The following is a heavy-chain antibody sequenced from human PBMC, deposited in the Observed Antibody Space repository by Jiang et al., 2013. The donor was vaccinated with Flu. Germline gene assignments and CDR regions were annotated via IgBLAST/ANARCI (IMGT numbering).Heavy chain of an antibody. CDR2: IYYSGST. Sequence: GSGLVKPSETLSLTCTVSGGSISSSSYYWGWIRQPPGKGLEWIGSIYYSGSTNYNPSLKSRVTISVDTSKNQFSLKLSSVTAADTAVYYCARELLVGATRVFDYWGQGTLVTVSS. J-gene: IGHJ4*02. D-gene: IGHD1-26*01. V-gene: IGHV4-39*07. CDR3: ARELLVGATRVFDY. CDR1: GGSISSSSYY.